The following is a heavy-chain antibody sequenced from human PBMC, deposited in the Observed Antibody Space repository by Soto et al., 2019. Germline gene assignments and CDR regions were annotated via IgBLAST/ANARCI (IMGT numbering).Heavy chain of an antibody. CDR1: GFTFSSYA. J-gene: IGHJ6*02. CDR2: ISYDGSNK. D-gene: IGHD1-20*01. Sequence: QVQLVESGGGVVQPGRSLRLSCAASGFTFSSYAMHWVRQAPGKGLEWVAVISYDGSNKYYADSVKGRFTISRDNSKNTLYLQMNSLRAEDTAVYYCARDVGMDYYYYYYGMDVWGQGTTVTVSS. V-gene: IGHV3-30-3*01. CDR3: ARDVGMDYYYYYYGMDV.